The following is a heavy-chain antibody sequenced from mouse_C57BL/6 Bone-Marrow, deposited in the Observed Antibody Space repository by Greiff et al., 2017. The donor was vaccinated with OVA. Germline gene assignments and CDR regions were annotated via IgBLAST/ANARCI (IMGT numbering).Heavy chain of an antibody. CDR2: IRSKSNNYAT. CDR1: GFSFNTYA. V-gene: IGHV10-1*01. Sequence: EVNVVESGGGLVQPKGSLKLSCAASGFSFNTYAMNWVRQAPGKGLEWVARIRSKSNNYATYYADSVKDRFTISRDDSESMLYLQMNNLKTEDTAVYYCVRHGYYAMDYWGQGTSVTVSS. J-gene: IGHJ4*01. CDR3: VRHGYYAMDY.